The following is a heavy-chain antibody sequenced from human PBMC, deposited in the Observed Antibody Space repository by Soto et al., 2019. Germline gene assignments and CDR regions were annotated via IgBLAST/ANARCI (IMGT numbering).Heavy chain of an antibody. CDR2: TYYNGDT. D-gene: IGHD6-25*01. J-gene: IGHJ4*02. Sequence: KASETLSLTCTVSDDAFRGADYYWSWIRQPLGKGPEWIGYTYYNGDTKYNPALKSRVTMSVDTSKNQFSLRLSSVTAVDTAVYFCARGPGYIDGRRTFDFWGRGILVTVSS. CDR1: DDAFRGADYY. V-gene: IGHV4-61*08. CDR3: ARGPGYIDGRRTFDF.